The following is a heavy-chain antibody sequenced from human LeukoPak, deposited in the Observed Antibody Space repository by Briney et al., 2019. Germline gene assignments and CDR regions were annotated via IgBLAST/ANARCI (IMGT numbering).Heavy chain of an antibody. D-gene: IGHD3-10*01. V-gene: IGHV1-24*01. CDR3: ARSIVNYYGSGSYYTLGMDV. CDR1: GYTLTELS. Sequence: ASVKVSCKVSGYTLTELSMHWVRQAPGKGLEWMGGFDPEDGETIYAQKFQGRVTMTEDTSTDTAYMELSSLRSEDTAVYYCARSIVNYYGSGSYYTLGMDVWGQGTTVTVSS. CDR2: FDPEDGET. J-gene: IGHJ6*02.